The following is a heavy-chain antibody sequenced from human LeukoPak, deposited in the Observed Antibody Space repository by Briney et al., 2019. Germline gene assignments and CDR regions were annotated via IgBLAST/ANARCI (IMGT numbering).Heavy chain of an antibody. J-gene: IGHJ6*03. CDR2: IYYSGST. CDR3: ARHVEYYYYYYYMDV. Sequence: SETLSLTCTVSGGSISSSSYYWGWIRQPPGKGLEWIGSIYYSGSTYYNPSLKSRVTISVDTSKNQFSLKLSSVSAADTAVYYCARHVEYYYYYYYMDVWGKGTTVTISS. CDR1: GGSISSSSYY. V-gene: IGHV4-39*01.